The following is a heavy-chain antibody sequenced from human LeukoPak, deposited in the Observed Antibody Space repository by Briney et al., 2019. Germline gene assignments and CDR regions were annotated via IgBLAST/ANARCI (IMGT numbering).Heavy chain of an antibody. D-gene: IGHD5-18*01. CDR2: ISDDGSNK. V-gene: IGHV3-30*04. CDR3: ARGYSYGVFDY. Sequence: GGSQRLSCAASGFTSSSYAMHWVRQAPGKGLEWVAIISDDGSNKYYADSAKGRFTISRDNSKNTLYLQMNSLRAEDTAVYYCARGYSYGVFDYWGQGTLVTVSS. CDR1: GFTSSSYA. J-gene: IGHJ4*02.